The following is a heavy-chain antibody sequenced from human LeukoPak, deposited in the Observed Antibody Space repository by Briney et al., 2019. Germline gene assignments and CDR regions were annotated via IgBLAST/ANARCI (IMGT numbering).Heavy chain of an antibody. CDR2: IKQDGSEK. CDR3: ARDIYYDSSGYYGSVY. V-gene: IGHV3-7*01. CDR1: GFTFSSYW. J-gene: IGHJ4*02. D-gene: IGHD3-22*01. Sequence: GGSLRLSCAASGFTFSSYWMSWVRQAPGKGLEWVANIKQDGSEKYYVDSVKGRFTISRDNAKNSLYLQMNSLRAEDTAVYYCARDIYYDSSGYYGSVYWGQGTLSPSPQ.